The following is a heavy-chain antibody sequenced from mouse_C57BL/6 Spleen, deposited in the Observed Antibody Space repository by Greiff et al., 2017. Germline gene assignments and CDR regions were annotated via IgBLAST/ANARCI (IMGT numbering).Heavy chain of an antibody. D-gene: IGHD1-1*01. V-gene: IGHV1-55*01. Sequence: VQLQQSGAELVKPGASVKMSCKASGYTFTSYWITWVKQRPGQGLEWIGDIYPGSGSTNYNEKFKSQATLTVDTSASTAYMQLSILTSEDSAVYYCARDYYGSNFDYWGQGTTLTVSS. CDR3: ARDYYGSNFDY. CDR1: GYTFTSYW. J-gene: IGHJ2*01. CDR2: IYPGSGST.